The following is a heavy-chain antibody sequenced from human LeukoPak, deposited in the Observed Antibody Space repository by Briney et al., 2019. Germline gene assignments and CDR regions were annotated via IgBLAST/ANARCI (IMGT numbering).Heavy chain of an antibody. CDR1: GYTFTTYG. D-gene: IGHD3-10*01. V-gene: IGHV1-18*04. Sequence: GASVKVSCKTSGYTFTTYGISWVRQAPGQGLEWMGWISGSNGITKYAQKVQGRVTTTTDTSTTTAYMEVRSLRSDDTAVYYCARDRDRMVQGVTALFDYWGQGTLVTVSS. J-gene: IGHJ4*02. CDR2: ISGSNGIT. CDR3: ARDRDRMVQGVTALFDY.